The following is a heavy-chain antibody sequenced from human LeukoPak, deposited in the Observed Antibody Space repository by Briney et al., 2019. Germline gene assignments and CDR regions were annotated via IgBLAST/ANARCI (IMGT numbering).Heavy chain of an antibody. Sequence: GGSLRLSCAASGFTFSSYAMSWARQAPGKGLEWVSATSGSGGSTYYADSVKGRFTISRDNSKNTLYLPLNSLRAEDTAVYYCAKDGYSYGDSTGYFDYWGQGTIVTVSS. J-gene: IGHJ4*02. CDR3: AKDGYSYGDSTGYFDY. CDR2: TSGSGGST. D-gene: IGHD5-18*01. CDR1: GFTFSSYA. V-gene: IGHV3-23*01.